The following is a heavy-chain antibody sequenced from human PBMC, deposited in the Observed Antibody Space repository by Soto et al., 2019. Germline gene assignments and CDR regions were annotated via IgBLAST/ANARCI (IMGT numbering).Heavy chain of an antibody. CDR3: ARESKQDYGDQHAFDI. V-gene: IGHV1-69*04. CDR1: GGTFSSYT. D-gene: IGHD4-17*01. CDR2: IIPILGIA. Sequence: SVKVSCKASGGTFSSYTISWVRQAPGQGLEWMGRIIPILGIANYAQKFQGRVTITADKSTSTAYMELSSLRSEDTAVYYCARESKQDYGDQHAFDIWGQGTMVTVSS. J-gene: IGHJ3*02.